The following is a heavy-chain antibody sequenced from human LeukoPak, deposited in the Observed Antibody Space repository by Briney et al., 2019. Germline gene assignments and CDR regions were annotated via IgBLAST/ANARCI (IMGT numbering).Heavy chain of an antibody. CDR2: IKTKADNYAT. Sequence: GGSLRLSCSASGLTFSVSAIHWVRQASGKGLEWVGRIKTKADNYATAYAASVKGRFTISRDDSSNTAYLQMNSLKTEDTAVYYCTHPAYYYNVDVWGKGTTVTVSS. CDR3: THPAYYYNVDV. V-gene: IGHV3-73*01. CDR1: GLTFSVSA. J-gene: IGHJ6*04. D-gene: IGHD6-25*01.